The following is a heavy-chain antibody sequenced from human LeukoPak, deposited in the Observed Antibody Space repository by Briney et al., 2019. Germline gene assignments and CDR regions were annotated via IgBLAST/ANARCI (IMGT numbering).Heavy chain of an antibody. CDR1: GYTFTGYY. J-gene: IGHJ5*02. V-gene: IGHV1-2*02. D-gene: IGHD3-22*01. Sequence: GASVKVSCKASGYTFTGYYMHWVRQAPGQGLEWMGWINPNSGGTNYAQKFQGRVTMTRDTSISTAYMELSRLRSDDTAVYYCARARRYYDSSGYLNWFDPWGQGTLVTVSS. CDR2: INPNSGGT. CDR3: ARARRYYDSSGYLNWFDP.